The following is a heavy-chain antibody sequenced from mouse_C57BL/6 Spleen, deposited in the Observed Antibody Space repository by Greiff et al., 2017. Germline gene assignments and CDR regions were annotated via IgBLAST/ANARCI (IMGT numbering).Heavy chain of an antibody. CDR1: GYTFTSYW. D-gene: IGHD2-1*01. Sequence: QVQLQQPGAELVMPGASVKLSCKASGYTFTSYWMHWVKQRPGQGLEWIGEIDPSDSYTNYNQKFKGKSTLTVDKSSSTAYMQLSSLTSEDSAVYYCALYGNLSYWYFDVWGTGTTVTVSS. J-gene: IGHJ1*03. CDR3: ALYGNLSYWYFDV. CDR2: IDPSDSYT. V-gene: IGHV1-69*01.